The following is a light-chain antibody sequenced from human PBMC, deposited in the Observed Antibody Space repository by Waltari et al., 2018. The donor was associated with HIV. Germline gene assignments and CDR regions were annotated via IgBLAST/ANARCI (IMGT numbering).Light chain of an antibody. CDR2: ANN. CDR3: GTWAGSLSV. J-gene: IGLJ1*01. Sequence: QSVLTQPPSVSAAPGQKVTLSCSGSSPNLGNNYVSWYQQLPGRAPKLLIYANNKRPSWIPDRFSGSKSGTAATLGITGLQTGDEADYYCGTWAGSLSVFGTGTKVTVL. CDR1: SPNLGNNY. V-gene: IGLV1-51*01.